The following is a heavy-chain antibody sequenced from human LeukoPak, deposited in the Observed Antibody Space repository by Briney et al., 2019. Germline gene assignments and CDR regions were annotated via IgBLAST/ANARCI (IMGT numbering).Heavy chain of an antibody. CDR1: GYTFTSYY. J-gene: IGHJ4*02. CDR2: ISYDGSNK. V-gene: IGHV3-30*03. D-gene: IGHD3-22*01. CDR3: ARDRYDSSGPS. Sequence: SCKASGYTFTSYYMHWVRQAPGKGLEWVAVISYDGSNKYYADSVKGRFTISRDNSKNTLYLQMNSLRAEDTAVYYCARDRYDSSGPSWGQGTLVTVSS.